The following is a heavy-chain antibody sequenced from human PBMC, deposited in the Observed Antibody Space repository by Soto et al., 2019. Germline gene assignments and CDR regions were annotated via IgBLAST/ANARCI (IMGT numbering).Heavy chain of an antibody. CDR3: AKIHNWNYGLNWFDP. D-gene: IGHD1-7*01. Sequence: GGSLRLSCAASGFTFSGYAMSWVRQAPGKGLEWVSAISGSGGSTYYADSVKGRFTISRDNSKNTLYLQMNSLRAEDTAVYYCAKIHNWNYGLNWFDPWGQGTLVTVSS. J-gene: IGHJ5*02. CDR2: ISGSGGST. CDR1: GFTFSGYA. V-gene: IGHV3-23*01.